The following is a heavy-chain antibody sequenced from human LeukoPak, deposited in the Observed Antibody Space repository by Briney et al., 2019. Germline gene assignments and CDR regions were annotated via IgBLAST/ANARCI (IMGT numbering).Heavy chain of an antibody. D-gene: IGHD3-9*01. CDR1: GGSISSGSYY. Sequence: SQTLSLTCTVSGGSISSGSYYWSWIRQPAGKGLEWIGRIYTSGSTNYNPPLKSRVTISVDTSKNQFSLKLSSVTAADTAVYYCARGKRDLDILNLWGQGTLVTVSS. J-gene: IGHJ5*02. CDR2: IYTSGST. CDR3: ARGKRDLDILNL. V-gene: IGHV4-61*02.